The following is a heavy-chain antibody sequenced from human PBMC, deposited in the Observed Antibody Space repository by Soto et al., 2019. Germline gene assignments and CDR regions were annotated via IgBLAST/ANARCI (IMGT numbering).Heavy chain of an antibody. D-gene: IGHD5-18*01. V-gene: IGHV4-30-4*01. J-gene: IGHJ4*02. CDR3: ARELRGYSYGPGEVY. CDR1: GGSITSSSYS. Sequence: SETLSLTCTVSGGSITSSSYSWSWIRQSPGEGLEWIGHIYSSGSAYYNPSLMSRVTMSMDTSKNQFSLNLNSVTVADTAVYFCARELRGYSYGPGEVYWGRGTLVTVSS. CDR2: IYSSGSA.